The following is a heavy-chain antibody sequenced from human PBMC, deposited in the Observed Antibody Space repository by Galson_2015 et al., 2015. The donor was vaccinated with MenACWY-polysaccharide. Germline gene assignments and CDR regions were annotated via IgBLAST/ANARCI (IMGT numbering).Heavy chain of an antibody. V-gene: IGHV4-31*03. J-gene: IGHJ4*02. CDR2: IHYRGST. CDR1: GDSTRSGGYY. D-gene: IGHD6-25*01. CDR3: ARYNIAAGDFDY. Sequence: TLSLTCNVSGDSTRSGGYYWSWIRQHPGKGLEWMGYIHYRGSTSYNPPLKSRLLISGDASNGQFSLKLSSVTAADTAVYYCARYNIAAGDFDYWGRGALVTVSS.